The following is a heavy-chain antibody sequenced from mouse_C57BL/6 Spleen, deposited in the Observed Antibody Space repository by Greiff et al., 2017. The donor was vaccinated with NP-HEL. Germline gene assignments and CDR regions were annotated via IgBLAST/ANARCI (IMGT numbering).Heavy chain of an antibody. CDR2: ISSGSSTI. D-gene: IGHD4-1*01. CDR1: GFTFSDYG. CDR3: ARKLGRRGYAMDY. J-gene: IGHJ4*01. V-gene: IGHV5-17*01. Sequence: EVQLMESGGGLVKPGGSLKLSCAASGFTFSDYGMHWVRQAPEKGLEWVAYISSGSSTIYYADTVKGRFTISSDNAKNTVFLQMTSLRSEDTAMYYCARKLGRRGYAMDYWGQGTTLTVSS.